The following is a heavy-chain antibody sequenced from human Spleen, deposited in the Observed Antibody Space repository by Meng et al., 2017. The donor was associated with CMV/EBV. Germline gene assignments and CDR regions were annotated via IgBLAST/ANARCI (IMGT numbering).Heavy chain of an antibody. V-gene: IGHV3-74*01. CDR2: INSDGTDT. J-gene: IGHJ4*02. D-gene: IGHD3-22*01. Sequence: SCAPSGFTFSSYWMHWVRQVPGRGLVWVSHINSDGTDTNYADSVKGRFTISRDNAKNTLYLQMTGLRAEDAAVYHCARGRWGYYYDYWGQGTLVTVSS. CDR1: GFTFSSYW. CDR3: ARGRWGYYYDY.